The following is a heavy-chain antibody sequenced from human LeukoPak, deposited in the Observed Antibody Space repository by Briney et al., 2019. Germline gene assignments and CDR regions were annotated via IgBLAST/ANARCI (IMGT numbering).Heavy chain of an antibody. CDR2: ISAYNGNT. Sequence: ASVKVSCKASSYTFTIYGSSWVRQAPGQGLEWMGWISAYNGNTNYAQKLQGRVTMTTDTSTSTAYMELRSLRSDDTAVYYCAAGTMVYGMDVWGQGTTVTVSS. J-gene: IGHJ6*02. CDR1: SYTFTIYG. D-gene: IGHD3-10*01. V-gene: IGHV1-18*01. CDR3: AAGTMVYGMDV.